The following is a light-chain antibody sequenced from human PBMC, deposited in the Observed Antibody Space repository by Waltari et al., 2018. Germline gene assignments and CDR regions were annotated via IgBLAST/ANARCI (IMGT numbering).Light chain of an antibody. J-gene: IGLJ1*01. CDR1: STDLASYNL. CDR2: EAT. V-gene: IGLV2-23*01. Sequence: QSALSQPASVSGSPGQSLTITCTGASTDLASYNLVSWYQHHPNRAPKLIIYEATKRPSVISHRFPGAKSCATASLRISGLQADDDAEYYCCSYTGSSTSYGCGGGTKVTVL. CDR3: CSYTGSSTSYG.